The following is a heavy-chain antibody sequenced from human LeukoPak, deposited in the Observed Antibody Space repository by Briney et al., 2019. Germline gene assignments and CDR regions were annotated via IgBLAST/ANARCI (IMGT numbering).Heavy chain of an antibody. V-gene: IGHV1-2*02. CDR2: INPNSAGT. CDR1: GYTFNDYY. D-gene: IGHD2/OR15-2a*01. CDR3: STEDKYCTTSTCGDS. J-gene: IGHJ4*02. Sequence: ASVKVSYKASGYTFNDYYMHWVRQAPGQGLEWMGWINPNSAGTKYVQQFQGRVTMTRDTSISAAYLDLSGLRSDDAAVYYCSTEDKYCTTSTCGDSWGQGTLVTVSS.